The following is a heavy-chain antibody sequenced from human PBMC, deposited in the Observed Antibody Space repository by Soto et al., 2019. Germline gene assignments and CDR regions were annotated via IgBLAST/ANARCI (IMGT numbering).Heavy chain of an antibody. V-gene: IGHV4-39*01. Sequence: QLQLQESGPGLLNPSETLSLTCTVSGASISSSSYYWGWIRQPPGKGQEWIGSIYYSGSTYYNPSLTSRVTMTVDTSKNQFAMKLSTVAAADTAVYYWARSSSPRYAFEIWGPGTMVTVSS. CDR3: ARSSSPRYAFEI. J-gene: IGHJ3*02. D-gene: IGHD2-15*01. CDR2: IYYSGST. CDR1: GASISSSSYY.